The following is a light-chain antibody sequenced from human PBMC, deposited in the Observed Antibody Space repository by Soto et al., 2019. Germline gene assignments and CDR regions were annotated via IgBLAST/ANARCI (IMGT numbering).Light chain of an antibody. CDR3: GTWDSSLSAVV. CDR1: SSNIGNNY. J-gene: IGLJ2*01. Sequence: QSVLTQPPSVSAAPGQKVTITCSGSSSNIGNNYVSWYQQLPGTAPKLLIYDNNKRPSGIPDRFSRSKSGTSATLGITGLQTGDEAYYYCGTWDSSLSAVVFGGGTKLTVL. V-gene: IGLV1-51*01. CDR2: DNN.